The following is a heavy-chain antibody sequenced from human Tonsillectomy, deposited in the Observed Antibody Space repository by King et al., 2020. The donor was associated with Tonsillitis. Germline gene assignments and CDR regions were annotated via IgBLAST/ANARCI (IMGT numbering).Heavy chain of an antibody. V-gene: IGHV4-4*07. CDR2: ISSTGST. D-gene: IGHD6-6*01. Sequence: QLQLQESGPGLVKPSETLSLTCTVSDGSISSYYWSWIPQPAGKGLAWIGRISSTGSTHYNPSLKSRGTVCVETSKNQFSLRLNSVTAADTAVYYCARETKAYGSSSGVRYYYYCMDVWGKGTTVTVSS. CDR1: DGSISSYY. J-gene: IGHJ6*03. CDR3: ARETKAYGSSSGVRYYYYCMDV.